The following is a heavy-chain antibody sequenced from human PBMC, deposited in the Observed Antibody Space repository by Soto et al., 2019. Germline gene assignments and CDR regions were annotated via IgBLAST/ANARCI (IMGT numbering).Heavy chain of an antibody. J-gene: IGHJ1*01. CDR2: ISGSGSST. Sequence: PGGSLRLSCAASGFTFTSYAMCWVRQAPGKGLEWVAAISGSGSSTYYADSVKGRFTISRDNSKNTLYLQMNSLRAEDTAVYYCAKDRSTIRIVEWWSPLRHWGQGTLVTVSS. CDR3: AKDRSTIRIVEWWSPLRH. CDR1: GFTFTSYA. D-gene: IGHD3-3*01. V-gene: IGHV3-23*01.